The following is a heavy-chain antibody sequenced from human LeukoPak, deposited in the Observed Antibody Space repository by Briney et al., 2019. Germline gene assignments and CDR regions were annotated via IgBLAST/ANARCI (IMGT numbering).Heavy chain of an antibody. V-gene: IGHV1-69*13. CDR2: IIPIFGTA. Sequence: SVKVSCTASRGTFTTYAISWVRQAPGQGLECMGGIIPIFGTANYSQKFQGRVTITADESTSTAYMELSSLRSEDTAVYYCASVRWLRQPYYYGMDVWGKGTTVTVSS. CDR1: RGTFTTYA. D-gene: IGHD5-12*01. J-gene: IGHJ6*04. CDR3: ASVRWLRQPYYYGMDV.